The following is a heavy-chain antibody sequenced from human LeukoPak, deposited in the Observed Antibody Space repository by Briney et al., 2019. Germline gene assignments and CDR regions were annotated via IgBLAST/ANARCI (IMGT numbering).Heavy chain of an antibody. Sequence: PSQTLSLTCTVSGVSVGSGDYFWSWIRQPPGKGLEWIGYIYFSGSTDSNPSLESRVTVSIDTSKNQFSLKLRSVTAADTAVYYFTSNVSPDYWGQGLLVTVSS. CDR1: GVSVGSGDYF. J-gene: IGHJ4*02. V-gene: IGHV4-30-4*08. D-gene: IGHD1-14*01. CDR3: TSNVSPDY. CDR2: IYFSGST.